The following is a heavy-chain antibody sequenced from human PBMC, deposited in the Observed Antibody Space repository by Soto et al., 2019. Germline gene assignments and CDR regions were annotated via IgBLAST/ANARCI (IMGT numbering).Heavy chain of an antibody. D-gene: IGHD1-7*01. V-gene: IGHV6-1*01. CDR1: GEGVSSNSAA. CDR2: TYYRSRWYN. Sequence: SQTLLLTCAISGEGVSSNSAAWNWIRPSPSRGLEWLGRTYYRSRWYNDYAVSVKSRITVNPDTSKNQFSLHLNSVTPEDTAVYYCAGTTSLQWYYMDVWDKGTTVTVSS. CDR3: AGTTSLQWYYMDV. J-gene: IGHJ6*03.